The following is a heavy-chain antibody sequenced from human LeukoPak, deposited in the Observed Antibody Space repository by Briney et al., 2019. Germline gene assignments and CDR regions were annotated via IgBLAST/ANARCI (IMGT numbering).Heavy chain of an antibody. J-gene: IGHJ4*02. Sequence: SETLSLTCTVSGGSISSSSYYWGWIRQPPGKGLEWIGSIYYSGSTYYNPSLKSRVTISVDTSKNQFSLKLSSVTAADTAVYYCARNSTDYYGSGSPHDYWGQGTLVTVSS. CDR3: ARNSTDYYGSGSPHDY. D-gene: IGHD3-10*01. CDR2: IYYSGST. CDR1: GGSISSSSYY. V-gene: IGHV4-39*01.